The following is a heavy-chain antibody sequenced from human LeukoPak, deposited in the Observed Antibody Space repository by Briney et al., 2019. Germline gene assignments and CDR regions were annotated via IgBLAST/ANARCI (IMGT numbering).Heavy chain of an antibody. CDR1: GFTFSSYS. V-gene: IGHV3-21*01. J-gene: IGHJ4*02. Sequence: GGSLRLSCAASGFTFSSYSMNWVRQAPGKGLEWVSSISSSSSYIYYADSVKGRFTISRDNAKNSLYLQMNSLRAEYTAVYYCARIIAAAGTGSYWGQGTLVTVSS. CDR2: ISSSSSYI. D-gene: IGHD6-13*01. CDR3: ARIIAAAGTGSY.